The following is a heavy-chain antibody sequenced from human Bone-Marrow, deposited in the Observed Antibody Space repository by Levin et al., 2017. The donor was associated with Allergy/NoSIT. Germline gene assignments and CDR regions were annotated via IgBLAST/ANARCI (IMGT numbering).Heavy chain of an antibody. J-gene: IGHJ4*02. D-gene: IGHD3-22*01. CDR2: IDWDGDT. CDR3: ARTNYDSSGYFQYYFDY. CDR1: GFSLSTSGMC. V-gene: IGHV2-70*01. Sequence: ASGPTLVKPTQTLTLTCTFSGFSLSTSGMCVSWIRQSPGKALEWLAIIDWDGDTYYSTSLRTRLTISKDTSKNQVVLTMTNMDPVDTATYYCARTNYDSSGYFQYYFDYWGQGTLVTVSS.